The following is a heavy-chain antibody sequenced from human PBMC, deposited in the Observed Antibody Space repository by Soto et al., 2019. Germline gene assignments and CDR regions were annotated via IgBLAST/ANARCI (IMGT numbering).Heavy chain of an antibody. V-gene: IGHV1-46*04. Sequence: ASVKVSCKASGYTFTIYYIHWVRQAPGQGLEWMGIIHPSGGSTSYAQKLQGRVTMTRDTSTSTVYMELSSLRSEDTAIYYCASSDGSGYRAFDYWGQGALVTVSS. CDR1: GYTFTIYY. CDR3: ASSDGSGYRAFDY. J-gene: IGHJ4*02. D-gene: IGHD3-10*01. CDR2: IHPSGGST.